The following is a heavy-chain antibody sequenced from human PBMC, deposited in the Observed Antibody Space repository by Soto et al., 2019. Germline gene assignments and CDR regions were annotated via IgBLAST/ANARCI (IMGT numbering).Heavy chain of an antibody. CDR1: GGSISSGGSS. D-gene: IGHD6-19*01. V-gene: IGHV4-30-2*01. CDR2: FYHSGST. J-gene: IGHJ4*02. Sequence: QLQLQESGSGLVKPPQTLSLTCAVSGGSISSGGSSWSWIRQPPGKGLEWIGYFYHSGSTYYNPSLKSRVTISVDRSKNQFSLKLSSVTAADTAVYYCARAGDSSGPVALGYWGQGTLVTVSS. CDR3: ARAGDSSGPVALGY.